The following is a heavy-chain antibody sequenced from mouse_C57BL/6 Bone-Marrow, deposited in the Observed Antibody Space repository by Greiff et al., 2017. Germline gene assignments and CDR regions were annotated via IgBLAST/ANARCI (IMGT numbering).Heavy chain of an antibody. CDR3: ARGITTVVAPV. V-gene: IGHV1-55*01. D-gene: IGHD1-1*01. CDR1: GYTFPSYW. Sequence: VQLQQPGAELVKPGASVTMSCKASGYTFPSYWITWVKQRPGQGLEWIGDIYPGSGSTNYNEKFKSKATLTVDTSSSTAYMQLSSLTSEDSAVYYCARGITTVVAPVWGTGTTVTVSS. J-gene: IGHJ1*03. CDR2: IYPGSGST.